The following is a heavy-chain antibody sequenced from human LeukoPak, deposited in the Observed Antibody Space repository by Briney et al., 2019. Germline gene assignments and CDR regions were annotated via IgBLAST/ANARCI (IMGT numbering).Heavy chain of an antibody. V-gene: IGHV3-66*01. Sequence: GSLRLSCAASGFTVSSNYMSWVRQAPGKGLEWVSVIYSGGSTYYADSVKGRFTISGDNSKGTLYLQMNSLRAEDTAVYYCFYYYYGRDVWGQGTTVTVSS. CDR3: FYYYYGRDV. J-gene: IGHJ6*02. CDR1: GFTVSSNY. CDR2: IYSGGST.